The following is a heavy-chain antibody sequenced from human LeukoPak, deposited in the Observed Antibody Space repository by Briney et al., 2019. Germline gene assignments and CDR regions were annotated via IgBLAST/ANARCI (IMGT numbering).Heavy chain of an antibody. CDR3: ARSRAAAGPYYYYGMDV. J-gene: IGHJ6*02. D-gene: IGHD6-13*01. V-gene: IGHV5-51*01. CDR2: IYPGDSDT. CDR1: GYSFTSYW. Sequence: GESLKISCKGSGYSFTSYWIGWVRQMPGKGLEWMGIIYPGDSDTRYSPSFQGQVTISAGKSISTAYLQWSSLKASDTAMYYCARSRAAAGPYYYYGMDVWGQGTTVTVSS.